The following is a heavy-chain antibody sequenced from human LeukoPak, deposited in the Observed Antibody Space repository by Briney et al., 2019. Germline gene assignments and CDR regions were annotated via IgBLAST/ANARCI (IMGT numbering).Heavy chain of an antibody. J-gene: IGHJ6*03. V-gene: IGHV1-18*04. CDR3: ARGSSGSYYAYYYYYYMDV. CDR2: ISAYNGNT. D-gene: IGHD3-10*01. Sequence: GASVKVSCKASGYTFTAYYMNWVRQAPGQGLEWMGWISAYNGNTNYAQKLQGRVTMTTDTSTSTAYMELRSLRSDDTAVYYCARGSSGSYYAYYYYYYMDVWGKGTTVTVSS. CDR1: GYTFTAYY.